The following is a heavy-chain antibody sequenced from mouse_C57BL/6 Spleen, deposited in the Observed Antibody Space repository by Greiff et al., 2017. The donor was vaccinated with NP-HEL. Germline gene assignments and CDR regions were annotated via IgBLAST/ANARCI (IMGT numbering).Heavy chain of an antibody. CDR3: ARDGGYFDV. CDR2: ISSGSSTI. J-gene: IGHJ1*03. V-gene: IGHV5-17*01. CDR1: GFTFSDYG. Sequence: EVKLEESGGGLVKPGGSLKLSCAASGFTFSDYGMHWVRQAPEKGLEWVAYISSGSSTIYYADTVKGRFTISRDNAKNTLFLQMTSLRSEDTAMYYCARDGGYFDVWGTGTTVTVSS.